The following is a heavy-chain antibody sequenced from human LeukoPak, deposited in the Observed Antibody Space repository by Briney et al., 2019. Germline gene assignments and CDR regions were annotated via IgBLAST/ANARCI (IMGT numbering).Heavy chain of an antibody. D-gene: IGHD4-17*01. CDR3: ANAPTTVTYYYYYGMDV. CDR2: ISGSGGST. V-gene: IGHV3-23*01. CDR1: GFTFSNYW. J-gene: IGHJ6*02. Sequence: GGSLRLSCVASGFTFSNYWMLWVRQAPGKGLEWVSAISGSGGSTYYADSVKGRFTISRDNSKNTLYLQMNSLRAEDTAVYYCANAPTTVTYYYYYGMDVWGQGTTVTVSS.